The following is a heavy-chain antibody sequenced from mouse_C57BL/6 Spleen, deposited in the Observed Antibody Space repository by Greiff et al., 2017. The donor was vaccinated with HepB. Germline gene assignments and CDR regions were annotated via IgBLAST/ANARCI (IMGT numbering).Heavy chain of an antibody. V-gene: IGHV5-4*01. J-gene: IGHJ3*01. CDR3: AREDSFAY. Sequence: DVQLVESGGGLVKPGGSLKLSCAASGFTFSSYAMSWVRQTPEKRLEWVATISDGGSYTYYPDNVKGRFTISRDNAKNNLYLQMSHLKSEDTAMYYCAREDSFAYWGQGTLVTVSA. CDR2: ISDGGSYT. CDR1: GFTFSSYA.